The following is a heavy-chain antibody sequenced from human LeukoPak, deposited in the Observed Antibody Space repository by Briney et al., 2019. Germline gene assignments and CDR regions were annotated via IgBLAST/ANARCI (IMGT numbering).Heavy chain of an antibody. CDR2: ISAYNGNT. CDR1: GYTFTSYG. Sequence: ASVKASCKASGYTFTSYGISWVRQAPGQGLEWMGWISAYNGNTNYAQKLQGRVTMTTDTSTSTAYMELRSLRSDDTAVYYCARDMKGNSGYDSYYWGQGTLVTVSS. D-gene: IGHD5-12*01. CDR3: ARDMKGNSGYDSYY. J-gene: IGHJ4*02. V-gene: IGHV1-18*01.